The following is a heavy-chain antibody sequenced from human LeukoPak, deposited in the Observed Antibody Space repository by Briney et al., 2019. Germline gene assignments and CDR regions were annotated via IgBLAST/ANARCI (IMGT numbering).Heavy chain of an antibody. Sequence: SETLSLTCTVSGGSINLYYWSWIRQSPGRGLEWIGYIFYRGNTDYNPSLKSRLTISVDTSNNQFSLRLTSVTPADTAVYYCARSPGAYDSFDFWGRGALVTVSS. V-gene: IGHV4-59*01. CDR3: ARSPGAYDSFDF. CDR2: IFYRGNT. J-gene: IGHJ4*02. CDR1: GGSINLYY. D-gene: IGHD5-12*01.